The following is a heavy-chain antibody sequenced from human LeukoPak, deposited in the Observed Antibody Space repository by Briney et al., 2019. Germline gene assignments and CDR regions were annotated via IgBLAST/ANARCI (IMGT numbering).Heavy chain of an antibody. D-gene: IGHD3-16*01. Sequence: GGSLRLFCAACGFSFTAYAMRWFRQAPGKGLEWAANIHECGSVKHYVDSVKGRFTISRDDARDSVYLQLNSLRAEDRALYYCARGRGWVDHWGQGPLVTVSS. CDR1: GFSFTAYA. CDR3: ARGRGWVDH. J-gene: IGHJ4*02. CDR2: IHECGSVK. V-gene: IGHV3-7*01.